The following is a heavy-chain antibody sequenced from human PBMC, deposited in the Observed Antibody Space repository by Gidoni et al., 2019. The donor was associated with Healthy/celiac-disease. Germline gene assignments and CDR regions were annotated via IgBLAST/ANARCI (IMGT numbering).Heavy chain of an antibody. J-gene: IGHJ4*02. D-gene: IGHD3-22*01. Sequence: QVQLPESGPGLGKSSGTLSLTCAVSGGSIRRSNWWSWVRQPPGKGLEWIGEIYHSGSTNDNPSHKSRVTISVDKSKNQFSLKLSSVTAADTAVYYCARDLDERSGYGTFDYWGQGTLVTVSS. CDR2: IYHSGST. CDR1: GGSIRRSNW. CDR3: ARDLDERSGYGTFDY. V-gene: IGHV4-4*02.